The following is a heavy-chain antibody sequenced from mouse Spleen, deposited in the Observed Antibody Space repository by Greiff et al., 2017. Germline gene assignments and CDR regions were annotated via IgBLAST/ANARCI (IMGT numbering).Heavy chain of an antibody. V-gene: IGHV2-9*02. CDR1: GFSLTSYG. CDR3: ARDGNYYGYFDY. CDR2: IWAGGST. D-gene: IGHD1-2*01. Sequence: VKLVESGPGLVAPSQSLSITCTVSGFSLTSYGVHWVRQPPGKGLEWLGVIWAGGSTNYNSALMSRLSISKDNSKSQVFLKMNSLQTDDTAMYYCARDGNYYGYFDYWGRGTLVTVSA. J-gene: IGHJ3*01.